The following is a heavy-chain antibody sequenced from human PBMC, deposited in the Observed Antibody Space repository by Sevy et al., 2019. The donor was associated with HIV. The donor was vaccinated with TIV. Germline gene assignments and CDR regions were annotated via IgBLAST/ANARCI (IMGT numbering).Heavy chain of an antibody. Sequence: GGSLRLSCIGSGFSFSYYGIHWVRQSPGKGLEWVALIWYDGTIKYYADSVKGRFTISRDNSKDTLFLQMNSLTPEDTAVYYCARGGGYCGGDCYSIDYWGQGALVTVSS. J-gene: IGHJ4*02. D-gene: IGHD2-21*02. CDR2: IWYDGTIK. CDR1: GFSFSYYG. CDR3: ARGGGYCGGDCYSIDY. V-gene: IGHV3-33*08.